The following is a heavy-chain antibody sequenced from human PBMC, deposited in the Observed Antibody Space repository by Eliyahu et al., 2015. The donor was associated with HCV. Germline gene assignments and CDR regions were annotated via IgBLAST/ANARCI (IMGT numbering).Heavy chain of an antibody. Sequence: QVQLQESGPGLVKPSETLSLTCTVSGYSISSGYYWGWIRQPPGKGLEWIGSIYHSGSTYYNPSLKSRVTISVDTSKNQFSLKLSSVTAADTAVYYCASMVRGVSGLDYWGQGTLVTVSS. J-gene: IGHJ4*02. V-gene: IGHV4-38-2*02. CDR2: IYHSGST. CDR3: ASMVRGVSGLDY. D-gene: IGHD3-10*01. CDR1: GYSISSGYY.